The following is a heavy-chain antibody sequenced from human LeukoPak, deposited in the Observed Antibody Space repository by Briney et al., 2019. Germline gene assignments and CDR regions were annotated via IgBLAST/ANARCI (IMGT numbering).Heavy chain of an antibody. CDR2: IYYSGST. J-gene: IGHJ4*02. V-gene: IGHV4-61*08. D-gene: IGHD6-13*01. CDR1: GGSISSGGYY. CDR3: ARSTAAAGIDY. Sequence: PSQTLSLTCTVSGGSISSGGYYWSWIRQHPGKGLEWIGYIYYSGSTNYNPSLKSRVTISVDTSKNQFSLKLSSVTAADTAVYYCARSTAAAGIDYWGQGTLVTVSS.